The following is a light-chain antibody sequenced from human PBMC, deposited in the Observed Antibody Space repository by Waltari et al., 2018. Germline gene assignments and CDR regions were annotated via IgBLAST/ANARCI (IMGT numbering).Light chain of an antibody. CDR3: SSYTTSNAPGV. CDR2: DVS. Sequence: QSALTQPASVPGSPGQSIPISCTGTDSDVGASNFVSWYRQNPGKAPHLIIYDVSERPPGISDRFSGSKSDNTASLTISGLQADDEAVYYCSSYTTSNAPGVFGTGTKVTVL. CDR1: DSDVGASNF. V-gene: IGLV2-14*03. J-gene: IGLJ1*01.